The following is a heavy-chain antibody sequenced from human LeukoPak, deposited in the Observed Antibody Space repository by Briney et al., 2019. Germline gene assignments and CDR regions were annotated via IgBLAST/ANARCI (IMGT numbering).Heavy chain of an antibody. Sequence: PSETLSLTCTVSGCSISSSSYYWGWLRQPPGKGLEWIGSIYYSGSNYYNPPLKSRVTISVHTSKNQFSLKRSSVTAADTAVYYCARGRVSSGYLDYYMDVWGKGTTVTVSS. V-gene: IGHV4-39*01. J-gene: IGHJ6*03. D-gene: IGHD3-22*01. CDR2: IYYSGSN. CDR1: GCSISSSSYY. CDR3: ARGRVSSGYLDYYMDV.